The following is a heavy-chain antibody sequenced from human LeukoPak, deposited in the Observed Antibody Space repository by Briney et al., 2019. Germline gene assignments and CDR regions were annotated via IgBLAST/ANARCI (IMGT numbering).Heavy chain of an antibody. D-gene: IGHD3-22*01. CDR3: AGEFKYYYDSSDAFDI. CDR2: IYYSGST. Sequence: SETLSLTCTVSGGSISSYYWSWIRQPPGKGLEWIGYIYYSGSTNYNPSLKSRVTISVDTSKNQFSLKLSSVTAADTAVYYCAGEFKYYYDSSDAFDIWGQGTMVTVSS. V-gene: IGHV4-59*01. CDR1: GGSISSYY. J-gene: IGHJ3*02.